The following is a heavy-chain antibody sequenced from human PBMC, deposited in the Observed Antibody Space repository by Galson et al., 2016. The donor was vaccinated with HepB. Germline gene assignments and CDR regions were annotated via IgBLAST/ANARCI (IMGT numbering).Heavy chain of an antibody. V-gene: IGHV4-61*01. Sequence: SETLSLTCIVSGGSVSSDNHFWSWIRQPLGKGLEWIGFVYGSGSTNYNPSLKSRVVISLYTSTNQFSLRLRSVTAADTAVYYCARGVGVSTFGLGQPYWYFDVWGRGNLVTVSS. D-gene: IGHD3-16*01. J-gene: IGHJ2*01. CDR3: ARGVGVSTFGLGQPYWYFDV. CDR1: GGSVSSDNHF. CDR2: VYGSGST.